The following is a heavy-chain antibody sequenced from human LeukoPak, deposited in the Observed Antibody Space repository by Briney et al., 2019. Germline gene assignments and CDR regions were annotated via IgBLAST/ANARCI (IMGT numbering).Heavy chain of an antibody. Sequence: SETLSLTCTVSGRSISSSGDYWAWIRQPPGKGLEWIGSIYFSGNTYYNPSLRSRVTISVGTSKNHFSLKLTSVTAADTAVYYCVRHFLRFGGNLNWFNPWGLGALVTVSS. CDR3: VRHFLRFGGNLNWFNP. V-gene: IGHV4-39*01. D-gene: IGHD4-23*01. CDR1: GRSISSSGDY. J-gene: IGHJ5*02. CDR2: IYFSGNT.